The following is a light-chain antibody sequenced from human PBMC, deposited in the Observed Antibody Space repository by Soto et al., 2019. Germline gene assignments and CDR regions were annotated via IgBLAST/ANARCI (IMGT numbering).Light chain of an antibody. CDR2: EAS. CDR1: QSISPW. Sequence: DIQMTQSPSALSASVGDRVTITCRASQSISPWLAWYQVKPGKAPKLLIYEASNLEGDVPSRFSGSGSGTKFTLTISSLQPDDFATYYCQQYKTYWTFGQGTKVEVK. J-gene: IGKJ1*01. V-gene: IGKV1-5*03. CDR3: QQYKTYWT.